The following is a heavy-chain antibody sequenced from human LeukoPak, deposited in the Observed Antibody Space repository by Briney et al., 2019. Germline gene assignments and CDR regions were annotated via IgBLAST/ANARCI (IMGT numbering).Heavy chain of an antibody. D-gene: IGHD6-19*01. CDR1: GFTFSSYG. CDR2: ISGSGGST. Sequence: GGSLRLSCAASGFTFSSYGMSWVRQAPGKGVEWVSAISGSGGSTYYADSVKGRFTISRDNSKNTLYLQMNSLRAEDTAVYYCAKSPYSSGWLHYYWGQGTLVTVSS. V-gene: IGHV3-23*01. J-gene: IGHJ4*02. CDR3: AKSPYSSGWLHYY.